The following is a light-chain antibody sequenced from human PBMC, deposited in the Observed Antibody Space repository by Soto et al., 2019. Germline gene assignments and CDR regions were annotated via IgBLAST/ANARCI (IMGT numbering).Light chain of an antibody. V-gene: IGLV2-23*02. CDR1: SSDFGNYNV. CDR3: CIFTSYNTHV. J-gene: IGLJ1*01. Sequence: HSVLTQPASVSGSPGQSITISCAGTSSDFGNYNVVSWYQQHPGKVPKLIIFEVNKRPSGAYNRFSGSRSGNTASLTISGLQAEDEADYYCCIFTSYNTHVFGSGTKVTV. CDR2: EVN.